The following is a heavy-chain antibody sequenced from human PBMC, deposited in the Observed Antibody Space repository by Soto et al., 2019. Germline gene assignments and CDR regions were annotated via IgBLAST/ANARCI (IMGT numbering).Heavy chain of an antibody. D-gene: IGHD4-17*01. CDR3: ARQDYGDYVFDY. CDR1: GGSISSGGYY. J-gene: IGHJ4*02. V-gene: IGHV4-31*03. Sequence: QVQLQESGPGLVKPSQTLSLTCTVSGGSISSGGYYWSWIRQHPGKGLEWIGYIYYSGSTYYHPSLKIRVTISVDTSKNQFSLKLSSVTAAHTAVYYCARQDYGDYVFDYWGQGTLVTVSS. CDR2: IYYSGST.